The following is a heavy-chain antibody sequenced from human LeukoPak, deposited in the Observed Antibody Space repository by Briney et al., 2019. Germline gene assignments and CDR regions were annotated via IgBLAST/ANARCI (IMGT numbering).Heavy chain of an antibody. CDR2: IYPGDSDT. J-gene: IGHJ4*02. V-gene: IGHV5-51*01. CDR1: GYSFTNYW. CDR3: ARQRDGYNTGDLFDY. D-gene: IGHD5-24*01. Sequence: GESLKISCKGSGYSFTNYWIGWVRQMPGKGLEWMGIIYPGDSDTRYSPSSQGQVTISADKSISTAYLQWSSLKASDTAMYYCARQRDGYNTGDLFDYWGQGTLVTVSS.